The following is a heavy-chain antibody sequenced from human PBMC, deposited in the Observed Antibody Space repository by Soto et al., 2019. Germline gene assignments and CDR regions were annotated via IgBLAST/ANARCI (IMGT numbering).Heavy chain of an antibody. J-gene: IGHJ4*02. CDR1: GGSVSSNSAA. Sequence: PSQTLSLTCAISGGSVSSNSAAWNWISQSPSRGLEWLGRTYYRSKWYNDYAVSVKSRITMNPDTSKNQFSLQLNSVTPEDSAAYYCAGATVTTVATFDYWGQGTLVTVSS. V-gene: IGHV6-1*01. D-gene: IGHD2-15*01. CDR2: TYYRSKWYN. CDR3: AGATVTTVATFDY.